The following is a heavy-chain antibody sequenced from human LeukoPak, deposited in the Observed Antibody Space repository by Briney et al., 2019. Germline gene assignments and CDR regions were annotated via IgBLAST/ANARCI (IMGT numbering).Heavy chain of an antibody. Sequence: GGSLRLSCAASGFTFSSYSMNWVRQAPGKGLEWVSSISSSNSYIYYADSVKGRFTISRDNAKNSLYLQMNSLRAEDTAVYYCARDVTTVGAFDIWGQGTMVTVSS. CDR2: ISSSNSYI. V-gene: IGHV3-21*01. J-gene: IGHJ3*02. CDR1: GFTFSSYS. CDR3: ARDVTTVGAFDI. D-gene: IGHD4-23*01.